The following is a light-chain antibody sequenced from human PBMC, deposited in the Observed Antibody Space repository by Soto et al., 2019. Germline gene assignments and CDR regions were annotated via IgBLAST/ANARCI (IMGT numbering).Light chain of an antibody. J-gene: IGKJ5*01. CDR3: QQLNAYPLT. CDR2: AAS. Sequence: GDRVTITCRASQNINRWLAWYQQKPGKAPNLLIYAASNLQSGVPSRFSGSGSGTDFTLTISNLQPEDFATYYCQQLNAYPLTFGQGTRLE. CDR1: QNINRW. V-gene: IGKV1-9*01.